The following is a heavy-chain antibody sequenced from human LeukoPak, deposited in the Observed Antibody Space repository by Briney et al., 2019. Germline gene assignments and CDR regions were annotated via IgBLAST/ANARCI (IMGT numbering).Heavy chain of an antibody. CDR1: GFSVSNNH. Sequence: GGSLRLSCAASGFSVSNNHMSWVRQAPGKGLEWVSGIYDGGGTYYADSVKGRFTISRDNFKNTVYLQVYSLRAEDTAMYYCARAFQYGSGSHPYSLWGQGTVVTVSS. CDR2: IYDGGGT. J-gene: IGHJ4*02. CDR3: ARAFQYGSGSHPYSL. D-gene: IGHD3-10*01. V-gene: IGHV3-66*01.